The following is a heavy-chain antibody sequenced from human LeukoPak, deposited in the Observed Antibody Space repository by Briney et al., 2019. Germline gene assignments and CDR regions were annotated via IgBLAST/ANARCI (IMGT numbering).Heavy chain of an antibody. D-gene: IGHD3-10*01. CDR2: ISSSSSYI. Sequence: GGSLRLSCAASGFTFSSYSMNWVRQAPGKGLEWVSAISSSSSYIYYADSVKGRFTISRDNAKNTLYLQMNSLRAEDTAVYYCARGGRTERVYYNLDYWGQGTLVTVSS. CDR3: ARGGRTERVYYNLDY. V-gene: IGHV3-21*01. CDR1: GFTFSSYS. J-gene: IGHJ4*02.